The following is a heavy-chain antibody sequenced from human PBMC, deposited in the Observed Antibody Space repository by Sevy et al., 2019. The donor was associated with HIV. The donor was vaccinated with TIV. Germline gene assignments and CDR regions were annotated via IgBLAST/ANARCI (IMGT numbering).Heavy chain of an antibody. CDR3: ARDRDPVVVVAATLDY. V-gene: IGHV3-30-3*01. CDR2: ISYDGSNK. J-gene: IGHJ4*02. Sequence: GGSLRLSCAASGFTFSSYAMHWVRQAPGKWLEWVAVISYDGSNKYYADSVKGRFTISRDNSKNTLYLQMNSLRAEDTAVYYCARDRDPVVVVAATLDYWGQGSLVTVSS. CDR1: GFTFSSYA. D-gene: IGHD2-15*01.